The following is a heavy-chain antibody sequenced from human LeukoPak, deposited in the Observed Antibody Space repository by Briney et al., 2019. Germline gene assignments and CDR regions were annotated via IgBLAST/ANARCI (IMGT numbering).Heavy chain of an antibody. Sequence: GGSLRLSCAASGFDFSSYSMNWVRQAPGKGLEWLSSISRRSSHIYYADSVKGRFTFFRDNAKNSLYLQMNSLRVEDTAVYYCARHPGYSSGQIAWGQGTLVTVSA. V-gene: IGHV3-21*01. D-gene: IGHD6-19*01. CDR2: ISRRSSHI. J-gene: IGHJ5*02. CDR1: GFDFSSYS. CDR3: ARHPGYSSGQIA.